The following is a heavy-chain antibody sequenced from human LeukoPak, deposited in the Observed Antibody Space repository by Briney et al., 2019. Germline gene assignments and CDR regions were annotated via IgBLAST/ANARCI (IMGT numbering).Heavy chain of an antibody. V-gene: IGHV1-69*04. Sequence: SVKLSCKASGGTFSSYAISWVRQAPGQGLECMGRIIPILGIANYAQKFQGRVTITADKSTSTAYMELSSLRSEDTAVYYCARALPYDILTGYISDAFDIWGQGTMVTVSS. CDR1: GGTFSSYA. CDR3: ARALPYDILTGYISDAFDI. D-gene: IGHD3-9*01. CDR2: IIPILGIA. J-gene: IGHJ3*02.